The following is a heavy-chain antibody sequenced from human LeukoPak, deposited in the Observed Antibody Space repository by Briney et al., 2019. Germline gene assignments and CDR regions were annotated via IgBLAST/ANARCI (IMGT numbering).Heavy chain of an antibody. J-gene: IGHJ3*02. V-gene: IGHV4-59*08. CDR1: GGSISSYY. CDR2: IYYSGST. D-gene: IGHD4-17*01. CDR3: ARLGYGDRDAFDI. Sequence: PSETLSLTCTVSGGSISSYYWSWIRQPPGKGLEWIGYIYYSGSTNYNPSLKSRVTISVDTSKNQFSLKLSSVTAADTAVYYCARLGYGDRDAFDIWGQGTMVTVS.